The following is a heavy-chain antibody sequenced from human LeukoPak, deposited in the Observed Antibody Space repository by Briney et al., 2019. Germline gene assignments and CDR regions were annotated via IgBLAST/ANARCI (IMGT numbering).Heavy chain of an antibody. CDR2: LSGNGTTT. Sequence: AGGSLRLSCAASGFTFSNYAMMRVRQAPGKGLEWVSALSGNGTTTYYADSVKGRFTISRDKSKKTLYLQMNSLRVEDTAIYYCANGKSEYSGGWPRGTVWGQGALVTVSS. J-gene: IGHJ4*02. D-gene: IGHD6-19*01. CDR1: GFTFSNYA. CDR3: ANGKSEYSGGWPRGTV. V-gene: IGHV3-23*01.